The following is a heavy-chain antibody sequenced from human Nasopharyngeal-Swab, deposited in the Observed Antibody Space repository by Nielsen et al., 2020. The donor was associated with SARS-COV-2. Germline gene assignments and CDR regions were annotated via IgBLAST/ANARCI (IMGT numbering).Heavy chain of an antibody. CDR2: ISWDGGST. V-gene: IGHV3-43D*03. D-gene: IGHD6-6*01. CDR3: AREGSSSFADY. CDR1: GFTFDDYA. Sequence: GESLKISCAASGFTFDDYAMHWVRQAPGKILEWVSLISWDGGSTYYADSVKGRFTISRDNSQHSLYLQMNSLRAEDTALYYCAREGSSSFADYCGQGTLVTVSS. J-gene: IGHJ4*02.